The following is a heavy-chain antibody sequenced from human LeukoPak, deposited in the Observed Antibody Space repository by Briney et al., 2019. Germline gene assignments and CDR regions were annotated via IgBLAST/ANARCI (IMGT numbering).Heavy chain of an antibody. CDR3: AKDLYDILTGYYKGSFFDY. J-gene: IGHJ4*02. Sequence: GGSLRLSCAASGFTFSNYAMSWVRQAPGKGLEWVSAISGSGGSTYYADSVKGRFTISRDNSKNTLYLQMNSLRAEDTAVYYCAKDLYDILTGYYKGSFFDYWGQGTLVTVSS. V-gene: IGHV3-23*01. CDR1: GFTFSNYA. D-gene: IGHD3-9*01. CDR2: ISGSGGST.